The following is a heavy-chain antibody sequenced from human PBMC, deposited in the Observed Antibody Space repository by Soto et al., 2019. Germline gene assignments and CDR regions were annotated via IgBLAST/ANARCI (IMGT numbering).Heavy chain of an antibody. CDR3: ARVHCRGGSCYSFRLYNYGMDV. V-gene: IGHV1-69*01. D-gene: IGHD2-15*01. CDR1: GGTFSNYA. CDR2: IIPIFGTA. Sequence: QVQLVQSGAEVKKPGSSVKVSCKASGGTFSNYAISWVRQAPGQGLEWMGGIIPIFGTANYAQKFQGRVTITADESTSTAYMELSSLRSEDTAVYYCARVHCRGGSCYSFRLYNYGMDVWGQGTTVTVSS. J-gene: IGHJ6*02.